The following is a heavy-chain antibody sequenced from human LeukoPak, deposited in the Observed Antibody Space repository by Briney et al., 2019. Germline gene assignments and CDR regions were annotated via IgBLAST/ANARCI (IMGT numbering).Heavy chain of an antibody. J-gene: IGHJ6*03. CDR3: ARGGWFGPNYYYYYMDV. D-gene: IGHD3-10*01. CDR2: INHSGST. Sequence: SETLSLTCAVYGGSFSGYYWSWVRQPPAKGLEWIGEINHSGSTNYNPPLKSRVNISVDTSKNQFSLKLSSVTAADTAVYYCARGGWFGPNYYYYYMDVWGKGTTVTVSS. CDR1: GGSFSGYY. V-gene: IGHV4-34*01.